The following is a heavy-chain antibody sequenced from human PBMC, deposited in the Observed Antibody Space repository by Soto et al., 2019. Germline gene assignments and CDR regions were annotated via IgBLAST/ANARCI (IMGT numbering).Heavy chain of an antibody. CDR3: AKYSDYSGYDLIPTGSYCGMDV. J-gene: IGHJ6*04. V-gene: IGHV3-23*01. D-gene: IGHD5-12*01. CDR2: ISGSGGST. Sequence: GGSLRLSCAASGFSFSSYAMSWVRQAPGKGLEWVSAISGSGGSTYYADSVKGRFTISRDNSKNTLYLQMNSLRAEDTAVYYCAKYSDYSGYDLIPTGSYCGMDVWGKATMVTVSS. CDR1: GFSFSSYA.